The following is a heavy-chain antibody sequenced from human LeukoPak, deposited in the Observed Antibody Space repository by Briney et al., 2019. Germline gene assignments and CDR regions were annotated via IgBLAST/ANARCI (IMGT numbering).Heavy chain of an antibody. D-gene: IGHD7-27*01. V-gene: IGHV1-8*01. CDR3: ARAAELGIVEENDY. J-gene: IGHJ4*02. CDR1: GYTFTSYD. CDR2: MNPNSGNT. Sequence: VASVKVSCKASGYTFTSYDINWVRQATGQGLEWMGWMNPNSGNTGYAQKFQGRVTMTRNTSISTAYMELSSLRSEDTAVYYCARAAELGIVEENDYWGQGTLVTVSS.